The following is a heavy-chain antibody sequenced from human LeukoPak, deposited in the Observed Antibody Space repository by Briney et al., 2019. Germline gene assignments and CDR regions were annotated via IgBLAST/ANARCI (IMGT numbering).Heavy chain of an antibody. CDR3: ARARRTKDSNFDY. CDR1: GFIFSSYA. Sequence: GGSLRLSCAASGFIFSSYAMYWVRQAPGKGLEWVSTISGSGGATYYADSVKGRFTISRDNAKNSLYLQMNSLRAEDTAVYYCARARRTKDSNFDYWGQGTLVTVSS. D-gene: IGHD1-14*01. V-gene: IGHV3-23*01. CDR2: ISGSGGAT. J-gene: IGHJ4*02.